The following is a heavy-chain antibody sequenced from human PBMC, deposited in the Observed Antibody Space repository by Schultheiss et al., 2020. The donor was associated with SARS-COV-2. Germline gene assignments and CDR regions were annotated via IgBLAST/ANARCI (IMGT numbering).Heavy chain of an antibody. CDR2: IWHDGSNG. V-gene: IGHV3-30*02. CDR3: AKDTGFIAAAGTFLDH. D-gene: IGHD6-13*01. CDR1: GFTVSNNY. Sequence: GGSLRLSCAASGFTVSNNYMSWVRQAPGKGLEWVAVIWHDGSNGYYADSVRGRFTISRDNSKNTLYLEMDSLRPEDTAVYYCAKDTGFIAAAGTFLDHWGQGTLVTVSS. J-gene: IGHJ4*02.